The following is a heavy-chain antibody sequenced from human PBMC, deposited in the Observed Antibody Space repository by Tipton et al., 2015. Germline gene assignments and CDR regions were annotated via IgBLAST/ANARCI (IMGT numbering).Heavy chain of an antibody. Sequence: TLSLTCAVSAYSITRDYYWGWIRQPPGKGLEWIGSISHSGNTYYNPSLKSRVTISVDTPKHQLSLRVRSVTAADTAVYYCACQDYDILTRDYQTVDYWGQGTLVTVSS. J-gene: IGHJ4*02. CDR1: AYSITRDYY. CDR3: ACQDYDILTRDYQTVDY. V-gene: IGHV4-38-2*01. CDR2: ISHSGNT. D-gene: IGHD3-9*01.